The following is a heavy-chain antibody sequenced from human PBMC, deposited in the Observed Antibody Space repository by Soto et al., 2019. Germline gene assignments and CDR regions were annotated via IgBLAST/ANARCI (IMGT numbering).Heavy chain of an antibody. D-gene: IGHD2-21*02. CDR2: LYNAGST. CDR3: ARDLWGYCGTDCYPLDV. CDR1: GGSISRYY. Sequence: QVRLQESGPGLVKPSETLSLTCTVSGGSISRYYWGWIRQPPGKGLEWIGYLYNAGSTIYNPSLKSRVTISVDMSQNQFSLNLNYVTAADTAVYYCARDLWGYCGTDCYPLDVWGQGTTVTVSS. J-gene: IGHJ6*02. V-gene: IGHV4-59*01.